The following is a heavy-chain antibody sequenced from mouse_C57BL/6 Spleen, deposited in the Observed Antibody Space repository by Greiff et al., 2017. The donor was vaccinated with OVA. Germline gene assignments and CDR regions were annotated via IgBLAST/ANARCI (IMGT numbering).Heavy chain of an antibody. Sequence: VQLQESGAELVKPGASVKMSCKASGYTFTTYPIEWMKQNHGQSLEWIGNFHPYNDDTKYNEKFKGKATLTVEKSSSTVYLELSRLTSDDSAVYYCATYYSNQAGFAYWGQGTLVTVSA. V-gene: IGHV1-47*01. CDR2: FHPYNDDT. J-gene: IGHJ3*01. CDR1: GYTFTTYP. D-gene: IGHD2-5*01. CDR3: ATYYSNQAGFAY.